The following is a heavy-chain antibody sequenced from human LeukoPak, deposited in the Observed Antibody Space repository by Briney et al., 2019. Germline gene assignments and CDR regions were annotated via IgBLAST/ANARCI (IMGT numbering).Heavy chain of an antibody. CDR2: ISYDGSNK. V-gene: IGHV3-30*18. Sequence: PGGSLRLSCAASGFTFSSYGMHWVRQAPGMGLEWVAIISYDGSNKYYADSVKGRFTISRDNSKNTLYLQMNSLRAEDTAMYYCAKNSGSYPNNWFDPWGQGTLVIVSS. J-gene: IGHJ5*02. CDR3: AKNSGSYPNNWFDP. D-gene: IGHD1-26*01. CDR1: GFTFSSYG.